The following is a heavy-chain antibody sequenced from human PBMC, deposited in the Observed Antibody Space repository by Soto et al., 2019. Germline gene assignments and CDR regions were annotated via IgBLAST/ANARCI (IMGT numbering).Heavy chain of an antibody. CDR2: IYYSGST. V-gene: IGHV4-39*01. CDR3: AKGNSGSPYGAFDY. CDR1: GGFIRSSRGY. J-gene: IGHJ4*02. D-gene: IGHD1-26*01. Sequence: SETLSLTCTVSGGFIRSSRGYWGWIRQPPGKGLEWIGSIYYSGSTYYNPSLKSRVTISVDTSKNQFSLKLSSVTAADTAVYYCAKGNSGSPYGAFDYWGQGTQVTVSS.